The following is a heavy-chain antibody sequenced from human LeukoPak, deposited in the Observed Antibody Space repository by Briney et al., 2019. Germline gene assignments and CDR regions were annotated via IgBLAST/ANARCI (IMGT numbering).Heavy chain of an antibody. V-gene: IGHV3-15*01. J-gene: IGHJ4*02. Sequence: PGGSLRLSCAASGFTFSNAWMSWVRQAPGKGLEWVGRIKSKTDGGTTDYAAPVKGRFTISRDDSKNTLYLQMNSLKTEDTAVYYCTTDRLTLSLVTDFDYWGQGTLVTVSS. CDR1: GFTFSNAW. D-gene: IGHD2-21*02. CDR2: IKSKTDGGTT. CDR3: TTDRLTLSLVTDFDY.